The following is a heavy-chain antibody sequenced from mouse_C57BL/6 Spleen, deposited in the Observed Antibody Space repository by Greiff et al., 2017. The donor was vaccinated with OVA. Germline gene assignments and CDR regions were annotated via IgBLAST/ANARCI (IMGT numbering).Heavy chain of an antibody. CDR1: GYTFTSYW. CDR2: IDPSDSYT. V-gene: IGHV1-69*01. CDR3: ARSYYGSSHGGYFDV. Sequence: VQLQQPGAELVMPGASVKLSCKASGYTFTSYWMHWVKQRPGQGLEWIGEIDPSDSYTNYNQKFKGKSTLTVDKSSSTAYMQLSSLTSEGSAVYYCARSYYGSSHGGYFDVWGTGTTVTVSS. D-gene: IGHD1-1*01. J-gene: IGHJ1*03.